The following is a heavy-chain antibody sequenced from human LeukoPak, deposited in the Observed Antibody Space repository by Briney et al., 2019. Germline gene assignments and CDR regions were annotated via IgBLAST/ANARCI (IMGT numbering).Heavy chain of an antibody. CDR1: GFTFSDYY. CDR2: ISGSGSTI. V-gene: IGHV3-11*01. CDR3: RVVGTSGYYGPDLTYSFDY. D-gene: IGHD3-22*01. Sequence: GGSLRLSCAASGFTFSDYYMSWIRQAPVKGLEWVSYISGSGSTIYYADSVKGRFTISRDNAKNSLYLQMNSLRAEDTAVYYCRVVGTSGYYGPDLTYSFDYWGQGTLVTVSS. J-gene: IGHJ4*02.